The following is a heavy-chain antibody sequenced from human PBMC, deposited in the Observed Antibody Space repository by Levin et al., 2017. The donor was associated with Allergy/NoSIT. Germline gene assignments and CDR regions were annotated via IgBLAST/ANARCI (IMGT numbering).Heavy chain of an antibody. Sequence: GGSLRLSCAASGFTFSSYGMHWVRQAPGKGLEWVAVIWYDGSNKYYADSVKGRFTISRDNSKNTLYLQMNSLRAEDTAVYYCARVGRVGAGPYYFDYWGQGTLVTVSS. V-gene: IGHV3-33*01. CDR1: GFTFSSYG. J-gene: IGHJ4*02. CDR3: ARVGRVGAGPYYFDY. CDR2: IWYDGSNK. D-gene: IGHD1-26*01.